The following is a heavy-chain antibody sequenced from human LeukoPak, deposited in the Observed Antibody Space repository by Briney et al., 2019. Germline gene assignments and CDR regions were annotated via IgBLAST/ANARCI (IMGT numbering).Heavy chain of an antibody. CDR1: GFTFSSYS. V-gene: IGHV3-21*06. J-gene: IGHJ4*02. CDR3: ARGAEYTSSWSDFDY. CDR2: IGSGSSYI. D-gene: IGHD6-13*01. Sequence: GGSLRLSCAASGFTFSSYSMNWVRQAPGKGLEWVSSIGSGSSYIYYADSMKGRFNISRDNARNSLYLQMNSLRAEDTAVYYCARGAEYTSSWSDFDYWGQGTLVTVSS.